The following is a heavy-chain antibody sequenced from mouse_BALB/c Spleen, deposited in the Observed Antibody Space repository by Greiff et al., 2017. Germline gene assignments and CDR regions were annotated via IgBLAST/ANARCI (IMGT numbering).Heavy chain of an antibody. Sequence: QVQLQQPGAELVKPGASVKMSCKASGYTFTSYNMHWVKQTPGQGLEWIGAIYPGNGDTSYNQRFKGKATLTADKSSSTAYMQLSSLTSEDSAVYYCAREGLLLRWRAPYYFDYWGQGTTLTVSS. CDR3: AREGLLLRWRAPYYFDY. V-gene: IGHV1-12*01. CDR1: GYTFTSYN. D-gene: IGHD1-1*01. CDR2: IYPGNGDT. J-gene: IGHJ2*01.